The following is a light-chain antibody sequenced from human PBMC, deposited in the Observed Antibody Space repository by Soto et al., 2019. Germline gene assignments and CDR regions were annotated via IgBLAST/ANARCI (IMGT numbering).Light chain of an antibody. Sequence: EIVLTQSPGTLSLSPGERATLSCRASQSVSSNYLAWYQQKPGQAPRLLIYEVSRRATAIPDRFSGSGSGTDFALTISRLDPEDFAVYYCQQYGGSPPVTFGQGTKV. J-gene: IGKJ1*01. CDR1: QSVSSNY. V-gene: IGKV3-20*01. CDR3: QQYGGSPPVT. CDR2: EVS.